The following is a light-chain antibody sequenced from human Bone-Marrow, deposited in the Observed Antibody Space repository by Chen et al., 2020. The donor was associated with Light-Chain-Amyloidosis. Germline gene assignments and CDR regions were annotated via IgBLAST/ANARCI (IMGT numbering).Light chain of an antibody. CDR1: NIGSTS. V-gene: IGLV3-21*02. CDR3: QVWDRSSDRPV. J-gene: IGLJ3*02. Sequence: SYVLTQPSSVSVAPGQTATIACGGNNIGSTSVHWYQQTPGQAPLLVVYDDSDQPSGIPERLSGSNSGNTATRTISRVEAGDEADYYCQVWDRSSDRPVFGGGTKLTVL. CDR2: DDS.